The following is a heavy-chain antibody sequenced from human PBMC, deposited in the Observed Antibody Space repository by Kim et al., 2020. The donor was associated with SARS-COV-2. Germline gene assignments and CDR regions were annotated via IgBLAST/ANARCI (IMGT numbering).Heavy chain of an antibody. D-gene: IGHD3-10*01. CDR2: IWYDGSNK. J-gene: IGHJ6*02. Sequence: GGSLRLSCAASGFTFSSYGMHWVRQAPGKGLEWVAVIWYDGSNKYYADSVKGRFTISRDNSKNTLYLQMNSLRAEDTAVYYCAGERVYYYGSGSYYNYYYYGMDVWGQGTTVTVSS. V-gene: IGHV3-33*01. CDR3: AGERVYYYGSGSYYNYYYYGMDV. CDR1: GFTFSSYG.